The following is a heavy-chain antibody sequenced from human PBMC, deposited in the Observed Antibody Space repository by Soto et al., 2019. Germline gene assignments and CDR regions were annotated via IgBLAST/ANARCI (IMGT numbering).Heavy chain of an antibody. V-gene: IGHV4-4*07. J-gene: IGHJ6*01. Sequence: SETLGITCTFSGGYITSYYWSWIRQPAGKGLEWIGRTYITGDSNYSPSLKSRVTMSLDTSKNQFSLKLSSATAADTAVYYCARDMRVFGGMDVWGRGTTVTVSS. D-gene: IGHD3-3*01. CDR3: ARDMRVFGGMDV. CDR2: TYITGDS. CDR1: GGYITSYY.